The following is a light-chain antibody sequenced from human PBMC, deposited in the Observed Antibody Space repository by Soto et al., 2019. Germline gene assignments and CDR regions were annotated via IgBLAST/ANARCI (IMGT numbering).Light chain of an antibody. J-gene: IGKJ1*01. Sequence: DIQMTQSPSTLSASVGDRVTITCRASQTVSSWLAWYQQKPGKAPKLLIYDVSSLESGVPSRFSGSGSGTEFTLTISRLQADDFASYYCHQYYSYSRTFGQGTKVEVK. CDR2: DVS. CDR1: QTVSSW. CDR3: HQYYSYSRT. V-gene: IGKV1-5*01.